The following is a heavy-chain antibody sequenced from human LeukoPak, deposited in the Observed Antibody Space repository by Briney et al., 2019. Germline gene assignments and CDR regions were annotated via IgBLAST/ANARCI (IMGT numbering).Heavy chain of an antibody. CDR2: ISAYNGNT. J-gene: IGHJ4*02. V-gene: IGHV1-18*01. CDR1: GYTFTSYG. Sequence: GASVKVSCEASGYTFTSYGISWVRQAPGQGLEWMGWISAYNGNTNYAQKLQGRVTMTTDTSTSTAYMELRSLRSDDTAVYYCARGGRRVTMVRGVIITPLDYWGQGTLVTVSS. CDR3: ARGGRRVTMVRGVIITPLDY. D-gene: IGHD3-10*01.